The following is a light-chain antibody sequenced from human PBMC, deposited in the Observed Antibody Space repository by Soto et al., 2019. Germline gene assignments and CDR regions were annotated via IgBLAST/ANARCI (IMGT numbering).Light chain of an antibody. V-gene: IGKV3-11*01. CDR3: QQRQYWPPIT. CDR2: DTS. Sequence: EIVMTQSPATLSASPGERATLSWRASQSVSSYLAWYQQKPGQAPRLLIYDTSNRATGVPARFSGSGSGTDFTLTISSLEPEDCAIYYCQQRQYWPPITFGQGTRLEIK. CDR1: QSVSSY. J-gene: IGKJ5*01.